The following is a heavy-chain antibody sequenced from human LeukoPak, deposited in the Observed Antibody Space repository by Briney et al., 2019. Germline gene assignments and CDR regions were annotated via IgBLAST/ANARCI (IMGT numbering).Heavy chain of an antibody. CDR2: IIPILGIA. CDR1: GGTFSSYA. CDR3: AREPHTKQSSYYFDY. Sequence: SVKVSCKASGGTFSSYAISWVRQAPGQGLEWMGRIIPILGIANYAQKFQGRVTITADKSTSTAYMELSSLRSEDSAVYYCAREPHTKQSSYYFDYWGQGTLVTVSS. J-gene: IGHJ4*02. D-gene: IGHD6-19*01. V-gene: IGHV1-69*04.